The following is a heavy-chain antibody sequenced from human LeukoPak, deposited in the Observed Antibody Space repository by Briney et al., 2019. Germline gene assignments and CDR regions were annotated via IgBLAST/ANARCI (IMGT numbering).Heavy chain of an antibody. CDR3: ARGYSSGSSYYLDY. Sequence: ASVKVSCKASGYTLTGYYMHWMRQAPGQGLEWMGWIIPDSGGTYYAQKFQGRVTMTRDTSISTAYMELSRLRPDDTAVYYCARGYSSGSSYYLDYWGQGTLVTVSS. J-gene: IGHJ4*02. CDR2: IIPDSGGT. V-gene: IGHV1-2*02. CDR1: GYTLTGYY. D-gene: IGHD6-19*01.